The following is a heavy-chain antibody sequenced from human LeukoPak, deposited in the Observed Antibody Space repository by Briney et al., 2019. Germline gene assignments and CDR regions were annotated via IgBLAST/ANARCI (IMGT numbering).Heavy chain of an antibody. CDR3: ARAVADMDYFDY. CDR1: GCTFTSYY. J-gene: IGHJ4*02. D-gene: IGHD6-19*01. Sequence: ASVTVSCTASGCTFTSYYMHWVRQAPGQGLEWMGIINPSGGSTSYAQKFQGRVTMTRDTSTSTVYMELSSLRSEDTAVYYCARAVADMDYFDYWGQGTLVTVSS. V-gene: IGHV1-46*01. CDR2: INPSGGST.